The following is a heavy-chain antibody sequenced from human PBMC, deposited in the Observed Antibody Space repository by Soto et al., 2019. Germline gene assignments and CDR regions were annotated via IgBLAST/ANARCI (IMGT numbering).Heavy chain of an antibody. D-gene: IGHD4-17*01. CDR1: GFTFSRYG. V-gene: IGHV3-33*01. CDR2: SLDDGSDQ. CDR3: ARDDDYSDNGFDY. Sequence: QVQLVESGGGVVQPGRSLRLSCAASGFTFSRYGMHWVLQALGKGLEWVAVSLDDGSDQNYADSVKGRFALSSNNSRNSLYLQMNSLRSENTGVYYRARDDDYSDNGFDYWGQGTLVTVSS. J-gene: IGHJ4*02.